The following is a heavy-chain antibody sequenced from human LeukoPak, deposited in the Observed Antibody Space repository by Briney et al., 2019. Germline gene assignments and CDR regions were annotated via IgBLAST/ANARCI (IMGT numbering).Heavy chain of an antibody. CDR1: GGTFSSYA. D-gene: IGHD3-10*01. V-gene: IGHV1-69*13. CDR3: ARARHYYGSGSYKDY. CDR2: IIPIFGTA. J-gene: IGHJ4*02. Sequence: GASVKVSCKASGGTFSSYAISWVRQAPGQGLEWIGGIIPIFGTANYAQKFQGRVTITADESTSTAYMELSSLRSEDTAVYYCARARHYYGSGSYKDYWGQGTLVTVSS.